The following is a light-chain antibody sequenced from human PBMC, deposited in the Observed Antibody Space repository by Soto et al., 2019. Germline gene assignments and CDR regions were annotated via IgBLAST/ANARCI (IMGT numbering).Light chain of an antibody. CDR3: SSYTTSGTLVV. J-gene: IGLJ2*01. Sequence: QSALTQPASVSGSPGQSITISCTGTSSDVGGYNYVSWYQQHPGKAPKLMIYDVSNRPSGVSNRFSGSKSGNTASLTNSGLQAEDEADYYCSSYTTSGTLVVFGGGTKLTVL. CDR2: DVS. V-gene: IGLV2-14*01. CDR1: SSDVGGYNY.